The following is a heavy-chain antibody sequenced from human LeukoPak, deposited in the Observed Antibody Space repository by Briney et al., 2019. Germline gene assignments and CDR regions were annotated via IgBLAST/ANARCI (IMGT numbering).Heavy chain of an antibody. V-gene: IGHV3-33*01. CDR2: IWYDGSNK. J-gene: IGHJ5*02. Sequence: PGGSLRLSCAASGFTFSTYGIHWVRQAPGKGLEWVAFIWYDGSNKYYADSVKGRFTISRDNSKNTLYVQMNSLRAEDTAVYYCARGETTARFDPWGQGTLVTVSS. CDR3: ARGETTARFDP. D-gene: IGHD5-18*01. CDR1: GFTFSTYG.